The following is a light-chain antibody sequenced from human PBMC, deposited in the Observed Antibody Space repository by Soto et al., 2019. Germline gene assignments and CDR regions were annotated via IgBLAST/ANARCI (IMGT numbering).Light chain of an antibody. CDR2: LGS. V-gene: IGKV2-28*01. CDR3: MQSLHTPRT. Sequence: DTVMTQSPLSLPVTPGEPASISCRSSQSLLHSNGYNYLDWYLQKPGQSPQLLIYLGSSRASGVPDRFSGSVSGTDFTLKISRVEAKDFGFYYCMQSLHTPRTFGQGTNVEIK. CDR1: QSLLHSNGYNY. J-gene: IGKJ1*01.